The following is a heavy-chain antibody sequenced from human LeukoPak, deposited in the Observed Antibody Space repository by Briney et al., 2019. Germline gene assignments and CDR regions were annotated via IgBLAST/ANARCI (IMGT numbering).Heavy chain of an antibody. CDR2: ISGSGGST. D-gene: IGHD3-22*01. Sequence: GGSLRLSCAASGFTFSSYAMSWVRQAPGKGLEWVSAISGSGGSTYYADSVKGRFTISRDNSKNALYLQMNSLRAEDTAVYYCAKVFYDSSGYYPPGHDLFDYWGQGTLVTVSS. CDR3: AKVFYDSSGYYPPGHDLFDY. J-gene: IGHJ4*02. V-gene: IGHV3-23*01. CDR1: GFTFSSYA.